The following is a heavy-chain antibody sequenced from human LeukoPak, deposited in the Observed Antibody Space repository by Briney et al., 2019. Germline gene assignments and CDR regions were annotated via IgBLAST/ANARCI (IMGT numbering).Heavy chain of an antibody. V-gene: IGHV1-69*01. CDR1: GGTFSSYA. CDR3: ARGDVGVITKYYGMDV. CDR2: IIPIFGTA. D-gene: IGHD3-10*01. J-gene: IGHJ6*02. Sequence: ASVKVSCKASGGTFSSYAISWVRQAPGQGLEWMGGIIPIFGTANYAQKFRGRVTITADESTSTAYMELSSLRSEDTAVYYCARGDVGVITKYYGMDVWGQGTTVTVSS.